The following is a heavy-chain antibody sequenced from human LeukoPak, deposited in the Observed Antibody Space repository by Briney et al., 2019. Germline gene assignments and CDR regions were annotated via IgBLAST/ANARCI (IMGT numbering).Heavy chain of an antibody. V-gene: IGHV3-30*18. CDR2: ISYDGKNE. D-gene: IGHD3-22*01. Sequence: PGGSLRLSCAASGFTFSNFGMHWVRQAPGKGLEWVAVISYDGKNEYYTDSVKGRFTISRDNAKNTVYLQMNSLRAEDTAVYYCAKDIGLIYYYDSSGYDFWGQGTLVTVSS. CDR3: AKDIGLIYYYDSSGYDF. J-gene: IGHJ4*02. CDR1: GFTFSNFG.